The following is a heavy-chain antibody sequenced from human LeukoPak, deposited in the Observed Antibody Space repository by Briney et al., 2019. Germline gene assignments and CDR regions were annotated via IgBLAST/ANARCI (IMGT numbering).Heavy chain of an antibody. CDR1: GYPFTAYY. Sequence: GASVKVSCKASGYPFTAYYIHWVRQAPGQGREGMGWINPNSGDTSYAQKFQGRVTMTRDTSITTAYMDLTSLTPDDTAVYYCARRLSTGSEGWFDPWGQGTLVTVSS. D-gene: IGHD1-14*01. CDR2: INPNSGDT. CDR3: ARRLSTGSEGWFDP. J-gene: IGHJ5*02. V-gene: IGHV1-2*02.